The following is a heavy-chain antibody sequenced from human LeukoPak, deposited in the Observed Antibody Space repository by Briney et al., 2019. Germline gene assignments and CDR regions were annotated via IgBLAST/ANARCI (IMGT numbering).Heavy chain of an antibody. CDR2: ISWNSGSI. V-gene: IGHV3-9*01. CDR1: GFTFDDYA. CDR3: AKDTGSRLRYRFDP. D-gene: IGHD4-17*01. Sequence: PGGSLRLSCAASGFTFDDYAMHWVRQAPGKGLEWVSGISWNSGSIGYADSVKGRFTISRDNAKNSLYLQMNSLRAEDTALYYCAKDTGSRLRYRFDPWGQGTLVTVSS. J-gene: IGHJ5*02.